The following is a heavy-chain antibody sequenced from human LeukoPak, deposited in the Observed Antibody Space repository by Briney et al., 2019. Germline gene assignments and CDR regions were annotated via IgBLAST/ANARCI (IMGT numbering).Heavy chain of an antibody. V-gene: IGHV1-18*01. CDR2: ISAYNGNT. CDR1: AYTFTSYG. D-gene: IGHD2-15*01. CDR3: ARCHIVVVVADYYYGMDV. Sequence: ASGKVSYKASAYTFTSYGISWVRQAPGQGLEWMGWISAYNGNTNYAQKLQGRVTMTTDTSTSTAYMELRSLRPDDTAVYYCARCHIVVVVADYYYGMDVWGQGTTVTVSS. J-gene: IGHJ6*02.